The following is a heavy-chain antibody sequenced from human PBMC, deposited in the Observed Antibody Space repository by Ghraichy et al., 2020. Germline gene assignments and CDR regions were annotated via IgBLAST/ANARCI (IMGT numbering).Heavy chain of an antibody. J-gene: IGHJ3*02. V-gene: IGHV4-39*01. CDR1: GGSISSSSYY. D-gene: IGHD3-10*01. CDR2: IYYSGST. CDR3: ARQLGDYYGSGTGAFDI. Sequence: SETLSLTCTVSGGSISSSSYYWGWIRQPPGKGLEWIGSIYYSGSTYYNPSLKSRVTISVDTSKNQFSLKLSSVTAADTAVYYCARQLGDYYGSGTGAFDIWGQGTMVTVSS.